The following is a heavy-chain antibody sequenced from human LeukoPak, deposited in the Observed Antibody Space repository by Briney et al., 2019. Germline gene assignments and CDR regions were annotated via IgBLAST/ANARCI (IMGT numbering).Heavy chain of an antibody. J-gene: IGHJ4*02. Sequence: PGGSLRLSCAASGFTFSSYRMNWVRQAPGRGLEWVSSISSSSSYIYYADSVKGRFTISRDNAKNSQYLQMNSLRAEDTAVYYCARRRYSGSSQHFDYWGLGTLVTVSS. CDR3: ARRRYSGSSQHFDY. D-gene: IGHD1-26*01. CDR2: ISSSSSYI. CDR1: GFTFSSYR. V-gene: IGHV3-21*01.